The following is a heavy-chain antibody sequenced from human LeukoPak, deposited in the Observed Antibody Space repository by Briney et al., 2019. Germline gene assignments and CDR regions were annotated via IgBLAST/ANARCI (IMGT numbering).Heavy chain of an antibody. J-gene: IGHJ4*02. CDR1: GFIFSDYP. CDR3: AKDEGEWGY. CDR2: IWSDGRNK. V-gene: IGHV3-33*06. Sequence: GGSLRLSCAASGFIFSDYPMHWVRQAPGKGLEWVAIIWSDGRNKFYTDSVKGRFTVSRDNSKNTLYLEMNNLRADDTAVYYCAKDEGEWGYWGQGTLVTVSS. D-gene: IGHD2-8*01.